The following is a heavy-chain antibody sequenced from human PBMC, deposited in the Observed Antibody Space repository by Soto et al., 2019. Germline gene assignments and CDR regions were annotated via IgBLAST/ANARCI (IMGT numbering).Heavy chain of an antibody. CDR3: ARHPGYYDVLTGYSTYYFDY. CDR1: GGSISSSNW. CDR2: IYHSGST. Sequence: SETLSLTCAVSGGSISSSNWWSWVRQPPGKGLEWIGEIYHSGSTNYNPSLKSRVTTSLDTSKNQFSLRLSSVTAADTAIYYCARHPGYYDVLTGYSTYYFDYWGEGALVTVSS. J-gene: IGHJ4*02. D-gene: IGHD3-9*01. V-gene: IGHV4-4*02.